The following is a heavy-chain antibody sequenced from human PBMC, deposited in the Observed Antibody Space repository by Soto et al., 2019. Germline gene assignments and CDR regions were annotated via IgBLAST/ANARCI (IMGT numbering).Heavy chain of an antibody. CDR3: ATYGGDSGGFEYFKY. CDR1: GLTFSSYG. J-gene: IGHJ1*01. CDR2: ISGSGDT. V-gene: IGHV3-23*01. Sequence: EVQLLESGGGLVQPGGSLRLSCAASGLTFSSYGMTWVRQAPGKGLEWVSAISGSGDTYNVDSLKGRFTISRDNSKSTLFLQMNSLRAEDTVVYYCATYGGDSGGFEYFKYWGQGTLVTVSS. D-gene: IGHD2-21*02.